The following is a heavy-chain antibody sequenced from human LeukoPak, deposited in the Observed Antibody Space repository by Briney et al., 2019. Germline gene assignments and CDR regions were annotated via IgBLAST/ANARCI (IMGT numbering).Heavy chain of an antibody. V-gene: IGHV3-23*01. Sequence: GGSLRLSCAASGFPFSAYAMTWVRQAPGKGPEWVSSICPQGTTYYTDSVKGRFTGSRDNSRNTLFLQMGSLRADDMAVYYCAKPRVDSGTGSSYGHGLDFWGQGTLVTVSS. CDR1: GFPFSAYA. J-gene: IGHJ4*02. D-gene: IGHD5-18*01. CDR3: AKPRVDSGTGSSYGHGLDF. CDR2: ICPQGTT.